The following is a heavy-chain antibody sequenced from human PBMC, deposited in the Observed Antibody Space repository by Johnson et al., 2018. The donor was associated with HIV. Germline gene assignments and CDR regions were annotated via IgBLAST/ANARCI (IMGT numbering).Heavy chain of an antibody. CDR1: GFTFDDYG. CDR3: ARDGSGSYYNGHAFDI. Sequence: VLLLESGGGVVRPGGSLRLSCVASGFTFDDYGMSWVRQAPGKGLEWVSGINWNGGSTGYADSVKGRFTISRDNAKNSLYLQMNSLRAEDTALYYCARDGSGSYYNGHAFDIWGQVTMVTVSS. CDR2: INWNGGST. V-gene: IGHV3-20*04. J-gene: IGHJ3*02. D-gene: IGHD3-10*01.